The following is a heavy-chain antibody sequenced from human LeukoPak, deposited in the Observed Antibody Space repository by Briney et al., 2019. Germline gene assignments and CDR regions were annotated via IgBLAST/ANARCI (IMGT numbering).Heavy chain of an antibody. CDR2: ISAYNGNT. Sequence: ASVKVSCKASGYTFTSYGISWVRQAPGQGLEWMGWISAYNGNTNYAQKLQGRVTMTTDTSTSTAYMELRSLRSDDTAVYYCAKDIRVYYYDSSGYLGGGFDYWGQGTLVTVSS. V-gene: IGHV1-18*01. CDR1: GYTFTSYG. J-gene: IGHJ4*02. D-gene: IGHD3-22*01. CDR3: AKDIRVYYYDSSGYLGGGFDY.